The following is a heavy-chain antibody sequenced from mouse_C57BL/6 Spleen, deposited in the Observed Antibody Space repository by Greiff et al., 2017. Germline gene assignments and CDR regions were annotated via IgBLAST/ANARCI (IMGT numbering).Heavy chain of an antibody. V-gene: IGHV1-52*01. CDR1: GYTFTSYW. CDR2: IDPSDSET. Sequence: VQLQQPGAELVRPGSSVKLSCKASGYTFTSYWMHWVKQRPIQGLEWIGNIDPSDSETHYNQKFKDKATLTVDKSSSTAYMQLSSLTSEDSAVYYCARGDSNYSPAWFAYWGQGTLVTVSA. D-gene: IGHD2-5*01. J-gene: IGHJ3*01. CDR3: ARGDSNYSPAWFAY.